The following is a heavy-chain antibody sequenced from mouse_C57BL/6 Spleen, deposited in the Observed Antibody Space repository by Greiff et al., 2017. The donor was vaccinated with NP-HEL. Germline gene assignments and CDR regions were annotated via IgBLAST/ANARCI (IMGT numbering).Heavy chain of an antibody. V-gene: IGHV1-52*01. J-gene: IGHJ4*01. CDR3: ARDDGYYVRMDY. CDR1: GYTFTSYW. D-gene: IGHD2-3*01. Sequence: VQLQQPGAELVRPGSSVKLSCKASGYTFTSYWMHWVKQRPIQGLEWIGNIDPSDSETHYNQKFKDKATLTVDKSSSTAYMQLSSLTSEDSAVYYCARDDGYYVRMDYWGQGTSVTVSS. CDR2: IDPSDSET.